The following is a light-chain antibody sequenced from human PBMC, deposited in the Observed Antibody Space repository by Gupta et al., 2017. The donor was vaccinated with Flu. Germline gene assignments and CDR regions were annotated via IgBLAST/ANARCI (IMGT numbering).Light chain of an antibody. CDR3: EAWADRLKGGG. CDR2: INN. CDR1: SSDNGSNY. J-gene: IGLJ2*01. V-gene: IGLV1-47*02. Sequence: RITIACSGSSSDNGSNYGYWYKKVPGTAHKRLIDINNQRPSGVTDRLACSKSGTSGSRALRGLRSEDEAEDDCEAWADRLKGGGFGGGTKLTVL.